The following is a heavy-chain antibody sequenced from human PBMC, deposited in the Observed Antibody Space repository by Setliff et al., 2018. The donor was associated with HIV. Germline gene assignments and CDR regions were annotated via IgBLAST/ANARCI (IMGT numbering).Heavy chain of an antibody. CDR3: ARIVALNGYPSDY. V-gene: IGHV1-18*04. Sequence: ASVKVSCKASGNSYYMHWVRQAPGQGLEWMGWISVKNGSTNYAQKFQGRVTMTTDTSTSTAYMELRSLGSDDTAVYYCARIVALNGYPSDYWGQGTLVTVSS. J-gene: IGHJ4*02. CDR2: ISVKNGST. CDR1: GNSYY. D-gene: IGHD2-8*01.